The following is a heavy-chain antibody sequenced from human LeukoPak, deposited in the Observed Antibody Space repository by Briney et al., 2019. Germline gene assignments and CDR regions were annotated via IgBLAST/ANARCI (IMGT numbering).Heavy chain of an antibody. D-gene: IGHD6-19*01. J-gene: IGHJ4*02. CDR2: ISAYNGNT. Sequence: ASVKVSCTASGYTFTSYGISWVRQAPGQGLEWMGWISAYNGNTNYPQKLQVRVTMTTDTSTSTAYMELRSLRSDDTAVYYCARRGPVGGGWGFDYWGQGTLVTVSS. CDR1: GYTFTSYG. V-gene: IGHV1-18*01. CDR3: ARRGPVGGGWGFDY.